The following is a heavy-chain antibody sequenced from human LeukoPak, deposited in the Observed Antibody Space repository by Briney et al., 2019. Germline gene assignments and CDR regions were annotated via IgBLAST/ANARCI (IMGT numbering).Heavy chain of an antibody. D-gene: IGHD7-27*01. V-gene: IGHV1-69*01. CDR2: SIPSFGTT. J-gene: IGHJ5*02. Sequence: SVKVSCKASGGTFSSYAISWVRQAPGQGLEGMVGSIPSFGTTTYSEKFQGRGTITADESTSTAYMELSRLRTQETAVYYCARDKLTDGWFDPWGQGTLVTVSS. CDR1: GGTFSSYA. CDR3: ARDKLTDGWFDP.